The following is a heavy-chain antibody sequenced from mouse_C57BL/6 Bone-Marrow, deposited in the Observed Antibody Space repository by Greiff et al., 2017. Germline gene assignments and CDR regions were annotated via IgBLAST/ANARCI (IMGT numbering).Heavy chain of an antibody. CDR1: GFTFSSYG. D-gene: IGHD2-3*01. J-gene: IGHJ2*01. CDR2: ISSGGSYT. CDR3: ARHGGYYVYYFDY. V-gene: IGHV5-6*01. Sequence: EVTLVESGGDLVKPGGSLKLSCAASGFTFSSYGMSWVRQTPDKRLEWVATISSGGSYTYYPDSVKGRFTISRDNAKNTLYLQMSSLKSEDTAMYYCARHGGYYVYYFDYWGQGTTLTVSS.